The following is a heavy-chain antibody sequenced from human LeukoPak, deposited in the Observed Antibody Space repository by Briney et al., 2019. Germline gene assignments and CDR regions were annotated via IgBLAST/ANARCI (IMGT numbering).Heavy chain of an antibody. CDR3: AKDPGDSSGYGGVGYFGMDV. J-gene: IGHJ6*02. D-gene: IGHD3-22*01. Sequence: PGRSLRLSCEASGFTFSTYGMHWVRQAPGKGLEWVAVISDDGSKKYYADSVKGRFTIFRDNSKNTLYVQMNSLRVEDTAVYYCAKDPGDSSGYGGVGYFGMDVWGQGTTVTVSS. CDR2: ISDDGSKK. CDR1: GFTFSTYG. V-gene: IGHV3-30*18.